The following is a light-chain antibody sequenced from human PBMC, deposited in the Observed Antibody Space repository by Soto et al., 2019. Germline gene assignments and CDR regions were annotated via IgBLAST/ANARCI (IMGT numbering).Light chain of an antibody. CDR3: QQYGTSPRT. CDR1: QSVISNH. Sequence: IVLTQSPGTLSLSPGERATLFCRASQSVISNHLGWYRQKPGQAPRLLINAASSRATGIPDRFSGSGSGTEFTLTISRLESEDFAVYFCQQYGTSPRTFGQGTKVDI. V-gene: IGKV3-20*01. CDR2: AAS. J-gene: IGKJ1*01.